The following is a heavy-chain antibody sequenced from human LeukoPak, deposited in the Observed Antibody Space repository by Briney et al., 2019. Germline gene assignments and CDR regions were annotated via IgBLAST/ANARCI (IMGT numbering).Heavy chain of an antibody. V-gene: IGHV4-59*01. D-gene: IGHD2-15*01. J-gene: IGHJ4*02. Sequence: PSETLSLTCTVSGGSISSYYWTWIRQPPGKGLEWIGYIYHSGSTNYNPSLKSRVTISVDTSKNQLSLKLSSVTAADTAVYYCARVGDLYCSVGACFRRWFDYWGQGTPVTVSS. CDR1: GGSISSYY. CDR3: ARVGDLYCSVGACFRRWFDY. CDR2: IYHSGST.